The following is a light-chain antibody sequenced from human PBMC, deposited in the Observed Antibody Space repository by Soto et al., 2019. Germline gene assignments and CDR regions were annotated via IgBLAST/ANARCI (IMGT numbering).Light chain of an antibody. Sequence: EIVLTQSPATLSLSPGERATLSCRASQSVSSYLAWYQQKPGQAPRLLIYDASNRATGIPARFSGSGSGTDFTLTISSLEPEDFAVYYCQKRSNWPLNFGQGTRLEIK. CDR1: QSVSSY. CDR2: DAS. V-gene: IGKV3-11*01. J-gene: IGKJ5*01. CDR3: QKRSNWPLN.